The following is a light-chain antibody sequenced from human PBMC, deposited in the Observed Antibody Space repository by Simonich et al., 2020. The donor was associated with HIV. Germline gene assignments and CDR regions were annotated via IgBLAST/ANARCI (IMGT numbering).Light chain of an antibody. Sequence: DIVMTQSPDSLAVSLGERATINCKSSRNILYNSNNKNYLAWYQQKPGQPHNLLIYWASTRESGVPDRFSASGSGTDFTLTISSLQAEDVAVYYCQQYYTTPPTFGQGTKVEIK. CDR3: QQYYTTPPT. V-gene: IGKV4-1*01. CDR2: WAS. J-gene: IGKJ1*01. CDR1: RNILYNSNNKNY.